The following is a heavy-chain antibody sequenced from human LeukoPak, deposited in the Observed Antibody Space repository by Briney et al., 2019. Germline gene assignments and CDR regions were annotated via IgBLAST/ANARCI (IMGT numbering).Heavy chain of an antibody. CDR3: ARQTGSGLFILP. D-gene: IGHD3/OR15-3a*01. CDR2: IYYSGNT. V-gene: IGHV4-39*01. J-gene: IGHJ4*02. CDR1: GGSISSSAYY. Sequence: SETLSLTCSVSGGSISSSAYYWGRIRQPPGQGLEWIGSIYYSGNTYYNPSLKSPVTISIDTSKNQFSLRLISVTAADTAVYYCARQTGSGLFILPGGQGTLVTVSS.